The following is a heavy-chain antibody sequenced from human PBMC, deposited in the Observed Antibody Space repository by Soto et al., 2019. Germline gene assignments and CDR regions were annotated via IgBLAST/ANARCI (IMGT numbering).Heavy chain of an antibody. J-gene: IGHJ4*02. CDR1: GFTFSSYA. Sequence: GGSLRLSCAASGFTFSSYAMHWVRQAPGKGLEWVAVISYDGSNKYYADSVKGRFTISRDNSKNTLYLQMNSLRAEDTAVYYCARDHSSGWYVYWGQGTLVTVSS. CDR2: ISYDGSNK. CDR3: ARDHSSGWYVY. V-gene: IGHV3-30-3*01. D-gene: IGHD6-19*01.